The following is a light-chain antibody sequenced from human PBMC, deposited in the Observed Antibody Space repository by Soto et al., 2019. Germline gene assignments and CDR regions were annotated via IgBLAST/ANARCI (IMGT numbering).Light chain of an antibody. J-gene: IGLJ2*01. CDR3: QSYDSNLSAHVV. Sequence: QSVLTQPPSVSGAPGQRVTISCTGSSSHIGAGYDVHWYQQLPGTAPKLLIYANTNRPSGVPDRVSGSKSGTSASLAITGLQTEDEADYYCQSYDSNLSAHVVFGGGTKLTVL. V-gene: IGLV1-40*01. CDR2: ANT. CDR1: SSHIGAGYD.